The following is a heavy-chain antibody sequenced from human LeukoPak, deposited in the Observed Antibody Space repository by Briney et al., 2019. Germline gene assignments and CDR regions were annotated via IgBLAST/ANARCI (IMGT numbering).Heavy chain of an antibody. D-gene: IGHD3-10*01. Sequence: GGSLRLSCAAPGFTVSSNYMSWVRQAPGKGLEWVSAIYSGGSTYYADSVKGRFTSSRDNSENTLYLQMNSLRAEDTAVYYCELWFGDLGRDCWGQRMLVTVSS. V-gene: IGHV3-66*01. CDR2: IYSGGST. CDR3: ELWFGDLGRDC. J-gene: IGHJ4*02. CDR1: GFTVSSNY.